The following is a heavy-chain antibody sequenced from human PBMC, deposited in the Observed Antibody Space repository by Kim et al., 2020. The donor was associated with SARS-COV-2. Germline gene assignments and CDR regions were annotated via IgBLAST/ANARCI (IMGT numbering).Heavy chain of an antibody. CDR2: IYYSGST. Sequence: SETLSLTCTVSGGSISSSSYYWGWIRQPPGKGLEWIGSIYYSGSTYYNPSLKSRVTISVDTSKNQFSLKLSSVTAADTAVYYCARDGNPIVVVTASDYWGQGTLVTVSS. CDR3: ARDGNPIVVVTASDY. J-gene: IGHJ4*02. D-gene: IGHD2-21*02. CDR1: GGSISSSSYY. V-gene: IGHV4-39*07.